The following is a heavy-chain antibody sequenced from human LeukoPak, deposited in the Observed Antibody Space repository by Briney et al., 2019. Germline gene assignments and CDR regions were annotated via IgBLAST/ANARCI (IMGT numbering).Heavy chain of an antibody. J-gene: IGHJ4*02. CDR3: ARGFNDFWSGSQLEY. D-gene: IGHD3-3*01. Sequence: GGSQRLSCAASGFIFGGYAMHWVRQAPGNGLQWLAVISYDGGKTYYADSVEGRFTISRDNSKSTVYLEINSLRSEDTAIYYCARGFNDFWSGSQLEYWGQGTLVTVSS. CDR2: ISYDGGKT. V-gene: IGHV3-30-3*01. CDR1: GFIFGGYA.